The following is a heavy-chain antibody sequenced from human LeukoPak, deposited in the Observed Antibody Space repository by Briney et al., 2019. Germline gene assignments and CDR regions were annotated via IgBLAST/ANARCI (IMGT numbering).Heavy chain of an antibody. V-gene: IGHV3-33*06. J-gene: IGHJ4*02. CDR1: GFTFSSYG. Sequence: GGSLRLSCAASGFTFSSYGMHWVRQAPGKGLEWVAVIWYDGSNKYYADSVKGRFTISRDNSKNTLYLQMNSLRAEDTAVYYCAKDHYGPSGGIDYWGQGTLVTVSS. CDR3: AKDHYGPSGGIDY. CDR2: IWYDGSNK. D-gene: IGHD3-10*01.